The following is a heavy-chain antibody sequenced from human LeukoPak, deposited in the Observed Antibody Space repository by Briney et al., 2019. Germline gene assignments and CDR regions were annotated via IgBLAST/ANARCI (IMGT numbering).Heavy chain of an antibody. Sequence: GGSLRLSCAASGFTFSTYGMSWVRQAPGKGLEWVSSISSSSSYIYYADSVKGRFTISRDNAKNSLYLQMNSLRAEDTAVYYCARDRRITMIVVVIRDNAFDIWGQGTMVTVSS. CDR1: GFTFSTYG. CDR2: ISSSSSYI. J-gene: IGHJ3*02. V-gene: IGHV3-21*01. CDR3: ARDRRITMIVVVIRDNAFDI. D-gene: IGHD3-22*01.